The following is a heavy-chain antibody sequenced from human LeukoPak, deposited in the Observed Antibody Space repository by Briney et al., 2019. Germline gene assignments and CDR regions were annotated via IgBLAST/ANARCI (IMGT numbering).Heavy chain of an antibody. D-gene: IGHD3-22*01. J-gene: IGHJ4*02. CDR1: GFTFSDHY. CDR2: MINKANSYTT. V-gene: IGHV3-72*01. Sequence: GGCLRLSCAASGFTFSDHYMDWVRQAPGKGLEWVGRMINKANSYTTTYAASVKGRFTFSRDDSKNSLYLQINSLKTEDTAVYYCARDNYHISGYSLGYDYWGQGTLVTVSS. CDR3: ARDNYHISGYSLGYDY.